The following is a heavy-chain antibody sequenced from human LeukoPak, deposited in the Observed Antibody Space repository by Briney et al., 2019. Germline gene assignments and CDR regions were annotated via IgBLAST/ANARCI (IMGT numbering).Heavy chain of an antibody. V-gene: IGHV1-2*06. CDR1: GYTFTGYD. D-gene: IGHD3-22*01. CDR2: INLNSGVT. Sequence: ASVTVSCKASGYTFTGYDMHWVRQAPGQGLEWMGRINLNSGVTTYAKKFQGRVTITSATSISTAYLELSRLRSDDTAVYYCARGTYYYDSSGNLDWFDPWGQGTLVTVSS. CDR3: ARGTYYYDSSGNLDWFDP. J-gene: IGHJ5*02.